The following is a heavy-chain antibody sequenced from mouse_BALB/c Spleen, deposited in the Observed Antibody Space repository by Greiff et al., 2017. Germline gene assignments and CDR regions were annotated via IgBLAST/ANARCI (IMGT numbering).Heavy chain of an antibody. CDR2: ISYSGST. CDR3: ARNDYEGVDY. Sequence: EVQLVESGPGLVKPSQSLSLTCTVTGYSITSDYAWNWIRQFPGNKLEWMGYISYSGSTSYNPSLKSRISITRDTSKNQFFLQLNSVTTEDTATYYCARNDYEGVDYWGQGTTLTVSS. CDR1: GYSITSDYA. J-gene: IGHJ2*01. V-gene: IGHV3-2*02. D-gene: IGHD2-4*01.